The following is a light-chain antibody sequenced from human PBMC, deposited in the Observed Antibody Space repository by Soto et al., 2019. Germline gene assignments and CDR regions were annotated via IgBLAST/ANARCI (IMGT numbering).Light chain of an antibody. V-gene: IGLV2-14*01. CDR3: SSYTRSDTVI. CDR2: EVS. CDR1: SSDVGGYNY. J-gene: IGLJ2*01. Sequence: QSALTQPASVSGSPGQSTTISCTGTSSDVGGYNYVSWYQQHPGKAPKLIIYEVSYRPSGVSNRFSGSKSDNTASLTISGLQPEDDGDYYCSSYTRSDTVIFGGGTKLTVL.